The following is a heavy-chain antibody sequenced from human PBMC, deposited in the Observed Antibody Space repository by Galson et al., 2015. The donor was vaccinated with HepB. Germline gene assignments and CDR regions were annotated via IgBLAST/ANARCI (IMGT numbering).Heavy chain of an antibody. D-gene: IGHD2-15*01. Sequence: SLRLSCAASGFTFSSYSMNWVRQAPGKGLEWVSSTSSSSSYIYYADSVKGRFTISRDNAKNSLYLQMNSLRAEDTAVYYCARGRYCSGGSCDFDIWGQGTMVTVSS. V-gene: IGHV3-21*01. CDR1: GFTFSSYS. CDR2: TSSSSSYI. J-gene: IGHJ3*02. CDR3: ARGRYCSGGSCDFDI.